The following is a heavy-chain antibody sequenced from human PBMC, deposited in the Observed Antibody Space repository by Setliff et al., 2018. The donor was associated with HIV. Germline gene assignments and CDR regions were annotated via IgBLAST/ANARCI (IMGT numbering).Heavy chain of an antibody. CDR3: AREQQLALDY. V-gene: IGHV4-39*06. Sequence: LSLTCTVSGGSISSGSFYWGWIRQPPGKGLEWIGSIYYSGNTYYNPSLKSRVTISVDTSKNQFTLRLSSVTAADTAVYYCAREQQLALDYWGQGTLVTVSS. CDR2: IYYSGNT. J-gene: IGHJ4*02. CDR1: GGSISSGSFY. D-gene: IGHD6-13*01.